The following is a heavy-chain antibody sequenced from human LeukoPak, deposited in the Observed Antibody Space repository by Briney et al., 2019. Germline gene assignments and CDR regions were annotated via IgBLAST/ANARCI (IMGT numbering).Heavy chain of an antibody. Sequence: GGSLRLSCSASGFTFRSYWMHWVRQAPGKGLVWVSRINSDGSSTSYADSVKGRFTISRDNAKNTLYLQMNSLRAEDTAVYYCARRGYSYGYPFDYWGLGTLVTVSS. CDR3: ARRGYSYGYPFDY. CDR1: GFTFRSYW. J-gene: IGHJ4*02. D-gene: IGHD5-18*01. CDR2: INSDGSST. V-gene: IGHV3-74*01.